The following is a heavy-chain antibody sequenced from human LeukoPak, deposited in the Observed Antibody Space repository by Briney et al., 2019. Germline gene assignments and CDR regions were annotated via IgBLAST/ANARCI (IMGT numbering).Heavy chain of an antibody. D-gene: IGHD3-22*01. J-gene: IGHJ1*01. CDR1: GYTFTSYA. Sequence: ASVKVSCKASGYTFTSYAMNWVRQAPGQGLEWMGWINTNTGNPTYAQGFTGRFVFSLDTSVSTAYLQISSLKAEDTAVYYCASGYHYDSSGYYHPPEYFQHWGQGALVTVSS. CDR2: INTNTGNP. V-gene: IGHV7-4-1*02. CDR3: ASGYHYDSSGYYHPPEYFQH.